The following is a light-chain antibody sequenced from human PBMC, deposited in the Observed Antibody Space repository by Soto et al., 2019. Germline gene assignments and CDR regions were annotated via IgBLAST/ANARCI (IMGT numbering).Light chain of an antibody. CDR1: DSNIGSYS. CDR2: TTY. CDR3: AAWDDSLNGHV. V-gene: IGLV1-44*01. Sequence: QSVLNQPHSVSGTPGQRLTVSCSGSDSNIGSYSVHWFQQLPGTAPKLLIFTTYQRPSGVPERFSGSKSGTSASLAISGLQSEDEADYYCAAWDDSLNGHVFGTGTRSPS. J-gene: IGLJ1*01.